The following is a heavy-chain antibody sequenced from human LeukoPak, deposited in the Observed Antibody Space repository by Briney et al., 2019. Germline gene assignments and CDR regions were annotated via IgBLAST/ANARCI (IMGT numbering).Heavy chain of an antibody. D-gene: IGHD3-10*01. CDR2: ISSSSSTI. V-gene: IGHV3-48*04. Sequence: GGSLRLSCAASGFTFSSYSMNWVRQAPGKGLEWVSYISSSSSTIYYADSVKGRFTISRDNAKNSLYLQMNSLRAEDTAVYYCARDWIGYGSGSYHFGYYGMDVWGQGTTVTVSS. J-gene: IGHJ6*02. CDR3: ARDWIGYGSGSYHFGYYGMDV. CDR1: GFTFSSYS.